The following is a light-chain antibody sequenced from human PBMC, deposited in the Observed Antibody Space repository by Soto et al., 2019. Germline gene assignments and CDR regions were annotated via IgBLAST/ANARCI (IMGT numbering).Light chain of an antibody. V-gene: IGLV2-14*01. CDR1: GSDVGAYNY. CDR2: EVT. J-gene: IGLJ2*01. CDR3: SSYTSNVTPVV. Sequence: QSALTQPASVSGSPGQSITISCTGTGSDVGAYNYVSWYQQHPGKAPKLMIFEVTNRPSGVSNRFSGSKSGNTASLTISELQAEDEADYSCSSYTSNVTPVVFGGGTKLTVL.